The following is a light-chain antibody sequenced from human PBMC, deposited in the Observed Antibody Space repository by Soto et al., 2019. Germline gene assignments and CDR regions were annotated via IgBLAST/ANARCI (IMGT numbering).Light chain of an antibody. V-gene: IGKV3-20*01. J-gene: IGKJ2*01. Sequence: EIVLTQSPDTLSLSPGERATLSCRASQTISSSYLAWYQQKPAQAPRLLIYGASSRDTGIPDRFSGSGSGTDFTLTISRLEPEDFAVYFCQHYGSSPYTFGQGTKLEIK. CDR2: GAS. CDR1: QTISSSY. CDR3: QHYGSSPYT.